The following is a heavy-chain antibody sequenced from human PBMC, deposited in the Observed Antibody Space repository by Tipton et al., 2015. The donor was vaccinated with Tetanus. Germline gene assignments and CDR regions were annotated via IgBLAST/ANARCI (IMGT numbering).Heavy chain of an antibody. D-gene: IGHD3-3*01. CDR1: GGSFSGYY. V-gene: IGHV4-34*01. J-gene: IGHJ4*02. Sequence: TLSLTCAVYGGSFSGYYWSWIRQPPGKGLEWIGEINQSGSTNYNPSLKSRVTISVDTSKNQFSLKLSSVTAADTAVYYCARDFWSGYYKVAVLDYWGQGTLVTVSS. CDR3: ARDFWSGYYKVAVLDY. CDR2: INQSGST.